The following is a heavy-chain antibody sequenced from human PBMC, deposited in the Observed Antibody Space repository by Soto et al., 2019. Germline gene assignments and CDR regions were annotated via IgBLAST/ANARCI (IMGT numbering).Heavy chain of an antibody. CDR2: IRSKAYGGTT. CDR1: GFTFGDYA. J-gene: IGHJ4*02. Sequence: GGSLRLSCTASGFTFGDYAMSWFRQAPGKGLEWVGFIRSKAYGGTTEYAASVKGRFTISRDDSKSIAYLQMNSLKTEDTAVYYCTRDGAYDYVWGSYRYVYWGQGTLVTVSS. CDR3: TRDGAYDYVWGSYRYVY. D-gene: IGHD3-16*02. V-gene: IGHV3-49*03.